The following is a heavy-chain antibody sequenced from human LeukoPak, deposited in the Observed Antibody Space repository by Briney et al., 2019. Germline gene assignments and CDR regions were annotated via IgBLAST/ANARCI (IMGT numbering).Heavy chain of an antibody. D-gene: IGHD3-3*01. CDR3: ARTEYDFWSGNTGGAFDI. CDR2: ITPIFGTA. Sequence: SVKVSCKASGGTFSSYAISWVRQAPGQGLEWMGRITPIFGTANYAQKFQGRVTITTDESTSTAYMELSSLRSEDTAVYYCARTEYDFWSGNTGGAFDIWGQGTMVTVSS. CDR1: GGTFSSYA. V-gene: IGHV1-69*05. J-gene: IGHJ3*02.